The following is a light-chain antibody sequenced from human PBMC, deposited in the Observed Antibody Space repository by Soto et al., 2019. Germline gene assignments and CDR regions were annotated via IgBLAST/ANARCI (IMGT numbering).Light chain of an antibody. J-gene: IGLJ1*01. CDR2: DVR. CDR1: SSDVGGYNY. V-gene: IGLV2-11*01. Sequence: QSALTQPRSVSGSPGQSVTISCTGTSSDVGGYNYVSWYQQHPGKAPKLMIYDVRKRPSGVPDRFSGSKSGHTASLPISALQAEDEADYYCCSYAGSYTFVFGTGTKVTVL. CDR3: CSYAGSYTFV.